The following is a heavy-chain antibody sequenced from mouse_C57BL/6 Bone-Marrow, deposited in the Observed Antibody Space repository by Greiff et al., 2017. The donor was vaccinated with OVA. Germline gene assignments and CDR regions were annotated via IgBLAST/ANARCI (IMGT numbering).Heavy chain of an antibody. D-gene: IGHD2-5*01. CDR1: GFTFSSYT. CDR2: ISGGGGNT. J-gene: IGHJ3*01. Sequence: EVKLMESGGGLVKPGGSLKLSCAASGFTFSSYTMSWVRQTPEKRLEWVATISGGGGNTYYPDSVKGRFTISRDNAKNTLYLQMSSLRSEDTALYYCARFYYSNYVPFAYWGQGTLVTVSA. V-gene: IGHV5-9*01. CDR3: ARFYYSNYVPFAY.